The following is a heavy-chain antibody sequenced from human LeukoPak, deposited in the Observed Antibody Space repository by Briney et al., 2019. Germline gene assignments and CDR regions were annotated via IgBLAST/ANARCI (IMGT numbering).Heavy chain of an antibody. CDR3: AKSGDGYNFDY. CDR1: GGSFSGYY. Sequence: PSETLSLTCAVYGGSFSGYYWSWILQPPGKGLEWIGEINHSGSTNYNPSLKSRVTISVDTSKNQFSLKLSSVTAADTAVYYCAKSGDGYNFDYWGQGTLVTVSS. V-gene: IGHV4-34*01. J-gene: IGHJ4*02. D-gene: IGHD5-24*01. CDR2: INHSGST.